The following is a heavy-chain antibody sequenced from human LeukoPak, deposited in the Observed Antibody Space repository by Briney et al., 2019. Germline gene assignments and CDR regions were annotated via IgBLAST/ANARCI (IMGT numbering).Heavy chain of an antibody. CDR1: GGSISSSSYY. J-gene: IGHJ4*02. CDR3: ARDRYYYDSSGYYQLDY. V-gene: IGHV4-39*07. Sequence: SETLSLTCTVSGGSISSSSYYWGWIRQPPGKGLEWIGSIYYSGSTYYNPSLKSRVTISVDTSKNQFSLKLTSMTAADTAVYYCARDRYYYDSSGYYQLDYWGQGTLVTVSS. CDR2: IYYSGST. D-gene: IGHD3-22*01.